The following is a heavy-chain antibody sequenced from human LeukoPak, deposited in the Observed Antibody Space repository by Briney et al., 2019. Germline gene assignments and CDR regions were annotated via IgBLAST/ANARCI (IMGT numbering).Heavy chain of an antibody. D-gene: IGHD3-10*01. V-gene: IGHV3-21*01. Sequence: GGSLRLSCAASGFTFSSYSMNWVRQAPGKGLEWVSSISSSSSYIYYADSVQGRFTISRDNAKNSLYLQMNSLRAEDTAVYYCASTRGMDVYYYGSGSYSTDAFDIWGQGTMVTVSS. J-gene: IGHJ3*02. CDR2: ISSSSSYI. CDR3: ASTRGMDVYYYGSGSYSTDAFDI. CDR1: GFTFSSYS.